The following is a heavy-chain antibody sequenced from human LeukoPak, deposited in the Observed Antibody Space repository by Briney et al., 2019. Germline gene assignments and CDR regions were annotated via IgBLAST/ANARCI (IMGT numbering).Heavy chain of an antibody. CDR1: GGSISSYY. J-gene: IGHJ4*02. V-gene: IGHV4-59*01. Sequence: SETLSLTCTVSGGSISSYYWSWIRQPPGKGLEWIGYIYYSGSTNYNPSLKSRVTISVDTSKNQFSLKLSSVTAADTAVYYCARFIATTVTFGYWGQGTLVTVSS. CDR2: IYYSGST. CDR3: ARFIATTVTFGY. D-gene: IGHD4-17*01.